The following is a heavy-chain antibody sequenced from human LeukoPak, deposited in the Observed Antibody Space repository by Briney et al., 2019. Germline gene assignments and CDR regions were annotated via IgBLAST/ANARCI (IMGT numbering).Heavy chain of an antibody. Sequence: WETLSLTCTVSGGSISSYYWSWIQQPAGKGREWIGRIYTSGSTNYNPSLKSRVTMSVDTSKNQFSLKLRSLTPADTAVYYCTTVRAGGERWYWFHPCGQRCSVSVSS. CDR1: GGSISSYY. CDR3: TTVRAGGERWYWFHP. V-gene: IGHV4-4*07. J-gene: IGHJ5*02. D-gene: IGHD1-1*01. CDR2: IYTSGST.